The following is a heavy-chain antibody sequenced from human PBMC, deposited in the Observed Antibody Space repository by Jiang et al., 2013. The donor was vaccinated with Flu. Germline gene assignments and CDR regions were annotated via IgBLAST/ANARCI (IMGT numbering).Heavy chain of an antibody. V-gene: IGHV4-59*08. Sequence: PSETLSLTCIVSGGSISSYYWSWIRQPPGKGLEWIGYIFYSGSTNYNPSLKSRVTISVDTSKNQFSLKLGSVTAADTAVYYCARHGSWVGNFDYWGQGTLVTVSS. CDR3: ARHGSWVGNFDY. D-gene: IGHD6-13*01. CDR1: GGSISSYY. CDR2: IFYSGST. J-gene: IGHJ4*02.